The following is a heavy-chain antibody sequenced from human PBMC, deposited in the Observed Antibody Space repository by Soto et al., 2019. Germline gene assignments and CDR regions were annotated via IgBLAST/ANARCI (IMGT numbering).Heavy chain of an antibody. J-gene: IGHJ3*02. Sequence: QLQLQESGSGLVKPSQTLSLTCAVSGGSISSGGYSWSWIRQPPGKGLEWIGYIYHSGSTYYNPSLKSRVTISVDRSKNQFSLKLSSVTAADTAVYYCARVVSLGEELSLFEADAFDIWGQGTMVTVSS. CDR3: ARVVSLGEELSLFEADAFDI. CDR2: IYHSGST. D-gene: IGHD3-16*02. V-gene: IGHV4-30-2*01. CDR1: GGSISSGGYS.